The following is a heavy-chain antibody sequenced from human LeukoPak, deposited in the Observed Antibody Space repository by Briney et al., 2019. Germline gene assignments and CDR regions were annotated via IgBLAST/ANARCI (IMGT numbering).Heavy chain of an antibody. J-gene: IGHJ6*03. CDR1: GGSFSGYY. CDR3: AREIGYYDSSGHYYYYYMDV. CDR2: INNSGST. D-gene: IGHD3-22*01. Sequence: SETLSLTCVVSGGSFSGYYWSWIRQPPGKGLEWIGEINNSGSTNYNPSLKSRVTISVDKSKNQFSLKLSSVTAADTAVYYCAREIGYYDSSGHYYYYYMDVWGKGTTVTISS. V-gene: IGHV4-34*01.